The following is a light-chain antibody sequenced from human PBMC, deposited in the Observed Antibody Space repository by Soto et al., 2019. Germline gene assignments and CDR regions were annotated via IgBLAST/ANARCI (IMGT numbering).Light chain of an antibody. V-gene: IGKV3-11*01. CDR2: DTS. J-gene: IGKJ4*01. Sequence: EIVLTQSPATLSLSPGERATLSCRASQSVSSYLAWYQQKPGRAPRLLIYDTSNRATGIPARFSGSGSGTDFTLTISSLEPEDFALYYCQQRSNWPWTFGGGTKVEIK. CDR3: QQRSNWPWT. CDR1: QSVSSY.